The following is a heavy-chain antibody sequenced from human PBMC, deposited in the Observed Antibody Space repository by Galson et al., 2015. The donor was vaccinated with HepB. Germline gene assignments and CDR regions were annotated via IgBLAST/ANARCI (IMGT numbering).Heavy chain of an antibody. CDR3: ARTGYSSSWYHPRGPFDY. CDR2: ISGSGGST. V-gene: IGHV3-23*01. J-gene: IGHJ4*02. D-gene: IGHD6-13*01. Sequence: SLRLSCAASGFTFSSYAMSWVRQAPGKGLEWVSAISGSGGSTYYADSVKGRFTISRDNSKNTLYLQMNSLRDEDTAVYYCARTGYSSSWYHPRGPFDYWGQGTLVTVSS. CDR1: GFTFSSYA.